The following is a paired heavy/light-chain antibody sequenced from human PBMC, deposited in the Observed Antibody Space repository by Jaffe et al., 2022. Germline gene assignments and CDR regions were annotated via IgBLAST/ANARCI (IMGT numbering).Light chain of an antibody. CDR2: DVS. CDR1: SSDVGAYNY. CDR3: SSYAGRYTNL. Sequence: QSALTQPRSVSGSPGQSVTISCAGTSSDVGAYNYVSWYQHYPGKAPKLMIYDVSKRPSGVPDRFSGSKSGNTASLTISGLQAEDEADYYCSSYAGRYTNLFGGGTKLTVL. V-gene: IGLV2-11*01. J-gene: IGLJ2*01.
Heavy chain of an antibody. CDR3: ARGGLPKTYYGDYHYYYNMDV. V-gene: IGHV1-46*01. CDR1: GYTFTSYF. Sequence: QVQLVQSGAEVKKPGASVKVSCTASGYTFTSYFMHWVRQAPGQGLEWMGVINPSDDTTSYAQKFQGRVTMTRDTSTSTVYMEVSSLRSEDTAVYSCARGGLPKTYYGDYHYYYNMDVWGKGTTVTVSS. J-gene: IGHJ6*03. CDR2: INPSDDTT. D-gene: IGHD4-17*01.